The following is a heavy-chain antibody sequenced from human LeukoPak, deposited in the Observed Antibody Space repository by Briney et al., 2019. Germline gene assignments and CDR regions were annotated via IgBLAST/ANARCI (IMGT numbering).Heavy chain of an antibody. CDR3: ARVEKKSSSWYGQGLNWFAP. D-gene: IGHD6-13*01. J-gene: IGHJ5*02. V-gene: IGHV4-34*01. CDR1: GGSFSGYY. CDR2: INHSEST. Sequence: PSETLSLTCAVYGGSFSGYYWSWIRQPPGKGLEWIGEINHSESTNYNPSLKSRVTISVDTSKNQFSLKLTSVTAADTAVYYCARVEKKSSSWYGQGLNWFAPWGQGTLVTVSS.